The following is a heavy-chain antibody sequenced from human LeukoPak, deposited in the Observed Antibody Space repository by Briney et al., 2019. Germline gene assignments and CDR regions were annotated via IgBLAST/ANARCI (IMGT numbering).Heavy chain of an antibody. Sequence: PGGSLRLSCAASGFTFSSYWMHWVRQAPGKGLVWVSRINTDGSSTSYADSVKGRFTISRDNAKNTLYLKMNSLRAEDTAVYYCARESYYYDSSGYYWFDPWGQGTLVTVSS. CDR3: ARESYYYDSSGYYWFDP. V-gene: IGHV3-74*01. CDR1: GFTFSSYW. D-gene: IGHD3-22*01. J-gene: IGHJ5*02. CDR2: INTDGSST.